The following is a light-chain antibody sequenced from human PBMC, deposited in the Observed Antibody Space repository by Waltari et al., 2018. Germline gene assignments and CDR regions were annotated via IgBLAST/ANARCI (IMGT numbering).Light chain of an antibody. J-gene: IGLJ2*01. CDR2: DVS. CDR3: SSYTTSGTYVV. Sequence: QSALTQPASVSGSPGQSITISCTGTSSDVGGYNYVSWYQRHPGKAPKLMIYDVSDRASGVSNRLSGSKSGNTASLTISGLQAEDEADYYCSSYTTSGTYVVFGGGTKLTVL. CDR1: SSDVGGYNY. V-gene: IGLV2-14*03.